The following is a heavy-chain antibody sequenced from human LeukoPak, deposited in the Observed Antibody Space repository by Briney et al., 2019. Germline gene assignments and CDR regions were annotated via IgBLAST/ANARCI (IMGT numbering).Heavy chain of an antibody. CDR2: IYYSGST. V-gene: IGHV4-31*03. CDR3: ARGLYDSSTWEGYFDY. Sequence: SETLSLTCTVSGGSISSGGYYWSWIHQHPGKGLEWIGYIYYSGSTYYNPSLKSRVTISVDTSKNQFSLKLSSVTAADTAVYYCARGLYDSSTWEGYFDYWGQGTLVTVSS. D-gene: IGHD3-22*01. J-gene: IGHJ4*02. CDR1: GGSISSGGYY.